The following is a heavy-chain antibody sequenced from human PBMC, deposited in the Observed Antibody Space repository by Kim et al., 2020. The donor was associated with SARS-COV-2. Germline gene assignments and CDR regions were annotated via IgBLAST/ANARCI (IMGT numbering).Heavy chain of an antibody. Sequence: SETLSLTCSVSCGSITNYYWSWIRQPPGRGLEWIAYISDSGGTNYNPSLKSRVTISVDTSKNQVSLKMNSVTAADTAIYYCARDRDIVAGNWFDPWGQGTLVTVSS. D-gene: IGHD2-15*01. CDR3: ARDRDIVAGNWFDP. CDR2: ISDSGGT. J-gene: IGHJ5*02. CDR1: CGSITNYY. V-gene: IGHV4-59*13.